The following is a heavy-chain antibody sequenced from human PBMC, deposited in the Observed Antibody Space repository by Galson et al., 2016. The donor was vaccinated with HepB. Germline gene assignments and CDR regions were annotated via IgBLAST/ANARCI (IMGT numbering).Heavy chain of an antibody. Sequence: SVKVSCKASGHTSTTYGISWVRQAPGQGLEWMGWISAHTGNTNYAQKVQGRVTITADKSTSTAYMELSSLRSEDTAVYYCARTTSSSWYRKWYYFDYWGQGTLVTVSS. J-gene: IGHJ4*02. CDR3: ARTTSSSWYRKWYYFDY. CDR1: GHTSTTYG. V-gene: IGHV1-18*01. CDR2: ISAHTGNT. D-gene: IGHD6-13*01.